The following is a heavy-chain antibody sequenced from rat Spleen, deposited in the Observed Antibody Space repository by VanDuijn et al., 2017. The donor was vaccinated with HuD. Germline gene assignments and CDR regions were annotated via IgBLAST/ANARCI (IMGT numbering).Heavy chain of an antibody. V-gene: IGHV3-4*01. D-gene: IGHD1-11*01. J-gene: IGHJ2*01. Sequence: EIQLQESGPGLVKPSQSLSLTCSVTGYTITSAYDWSWIRKFPGNKMEWMGYIRYSGSTNYNPPIKSRISITRDTSKNQFFLQLNSVTTEDTATYYCARFVNYGGYSGDYWGQGVMVTVSS. CDR1: GYTITSAY. CDR3: ARFVNYGGYSGDY. CDR2: IRYSGST.